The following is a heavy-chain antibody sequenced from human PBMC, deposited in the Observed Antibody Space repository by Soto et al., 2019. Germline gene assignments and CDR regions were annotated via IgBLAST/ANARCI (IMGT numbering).Heavy chain of an antibody. CDR1: GFTFSGSA. D-gene: IGHD2-21*01. V-gene: IGHV3-73*02. CDR2: IRSKVNSYAT. CDR3: TRMECCGDCCYPNWFDL. Sequence: EVQLVESGGGLVQPGGSLKLSCAASGFTFSGSAMHWVRQASGKGLEWVGRIRSKVNSYATAYAAWEKGGFTISRDDSTNKTYMQLNNQKSEDTAVYYCTRMECCGDCCYPNWFDLWGQGTLVTVSS. J-gene: IGHJ5*02.